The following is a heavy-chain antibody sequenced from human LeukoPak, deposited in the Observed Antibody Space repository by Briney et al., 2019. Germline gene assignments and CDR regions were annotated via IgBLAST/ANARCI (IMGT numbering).Heavy chain of an antibody. D-gene: IGHD4-17*01. J-gene: IGHJ4*02. CDR1: GFTFSSYW. V-gene: IGHV3-7*01. CDR2: IKQDGSEK. Sequence: GGSLRLSCVASGFTFSSYWMSWVRQAPGKGLEWVANIKQDGSEKYYVDSVKGRFTISRDNAKNSLYLQMNSLRAEDTAVYYCARSLGNGDYYFDYWGQGTLVTVSS. CDR3: ARSLGNGDYYFDY.